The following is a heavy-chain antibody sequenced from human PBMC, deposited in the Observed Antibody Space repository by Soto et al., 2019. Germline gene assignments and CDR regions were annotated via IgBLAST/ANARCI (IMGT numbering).Heavy chain of an antibody. Sequence: EVQLVESGGGLVQPGGTLRLSCVTSGFAFSDSWMNWVRQAPGKGLEWLANLTRDGSEIKYVDSVKGRFTISRDNARNSVYLEINNLSTEDTAVYYCASWVYSLNFWGQGTQVTVSS. CDR2: LTRDGSEI. CDR1: GFAFSDSW. V-gene: IGHV3-7*01. D-gene: IGHD2-15*01. J-gene: IGHJ4*02. CDR3: ASWVYSLNF.